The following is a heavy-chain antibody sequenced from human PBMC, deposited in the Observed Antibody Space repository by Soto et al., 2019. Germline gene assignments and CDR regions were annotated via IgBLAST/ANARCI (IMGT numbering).Heavy chain of an antibody. D-gene: IGHD1-26*01. CDR3: ARDSGKGAYFDY. V-gene: IGHV3-72*01. Sequence: EVQLVESGGGLVQPGGSQRLSCAASGFTFSDHYMDWVRQAPGKGLEWVGRIRNKDNSYTTDYAASVKGRFTISRDDSKDSLYLQMNSLKTEDTAIYYCARDSGKGAYFDYWGHGTLATVSS. J-gene: IGHJ4*01. CDR2: IRNKDNSYTT. CDR1: GFTFSDHY.